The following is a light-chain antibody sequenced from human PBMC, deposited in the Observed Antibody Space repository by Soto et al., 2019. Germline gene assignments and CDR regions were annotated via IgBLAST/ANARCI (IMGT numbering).Light chain of an antibody. V-gene: IGKV3-20*01. Sequence: EIVLTQSPGTLSVSPGERATLSCRASQSVSSSYLAWYQQKPGQAPMLLIYGASSRATGIPDRFSGSGSGTDFTLTISRLEPEDFAVYYCQHYGSSLWTFGQGTKVEIK. CDR1: QSVSSSY. CDR3: QHYGSSLWT. CDR2: GAS. J-gene: IGKJ1*01.